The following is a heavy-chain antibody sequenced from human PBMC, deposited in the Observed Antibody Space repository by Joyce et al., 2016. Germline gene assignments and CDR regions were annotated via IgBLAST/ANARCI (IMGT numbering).Heavy chain of an antibody. V-gene: IGHV2-5*02. D-gene: IGHD3-9*01. CDR3: AHCHDLVTGYYIRGGSFDY. CDR1: GFSLTTSGVG. CDR2: IYWDDDK. J-gene: IGHJ4*02. Sequence: QITLKESGPTLVKPTQTLSLTCTFSGFSLTTSGVGVGWIRQPPGKALEWLALIYWDDDKRYSPSLRSRVTITKDTSKNQVVLTVTNVDPMDTGTYYCAHCHDLVTGYYIRGGSFDYWGLGTLVTVSS.